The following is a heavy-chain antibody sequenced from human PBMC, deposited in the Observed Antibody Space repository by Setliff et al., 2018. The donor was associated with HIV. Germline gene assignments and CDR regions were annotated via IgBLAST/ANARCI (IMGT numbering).Heavy chain of an antibody. CDR2: IIPIFGTG. V-gene: IGHV1-69*13. J-gene: IGHJ4*02. Sequence: SVKVSCKASGGTFSNYAISWVRQAPGQGLEWMGGIIPIFGTGMYAQKFQGRVTITADESTATAYMELSSLRSEDTAVYYCARDPTTVMDYFDYWGQGTLVTVSS. CDR1: GGTFSNYA. CDR3: ARDPTTVMDYFDY. D-gene: IGHD4-17*01.